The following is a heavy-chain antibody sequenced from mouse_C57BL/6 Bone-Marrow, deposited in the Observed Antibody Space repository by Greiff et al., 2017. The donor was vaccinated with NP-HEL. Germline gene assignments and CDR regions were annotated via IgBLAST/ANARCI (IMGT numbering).Heavy chain of an antibody. D-gene: IGHD2-3*01. CDR2: LSDGGSYT. J-gene: IGHJ3*01. V-gene: IGHV5-4*01. Sequence: EVMLVESGGGLVKPGGSLKLSCAASGFTFSSYAMSWVRQTPEKRLEWVATLSDGGSYTYYPDNVKGRFTISRDNAKNNLYLQMSHLKSEDTAMYYCARDRWLLLGFAYWGQGTLVTVSA. CDR3: ARDRWLLLGFAY. CDR1: GFTFSSYA.